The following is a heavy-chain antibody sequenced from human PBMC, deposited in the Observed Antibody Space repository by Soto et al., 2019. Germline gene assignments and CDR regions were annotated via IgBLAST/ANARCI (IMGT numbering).Heavy chain of an antibody. CDR3: ARAVSSATYYDCIGY. J-gene: IGHJ4*02. Sequence: GGSLRLSCKASGFDISTYGLHWVRQAPGKGLEWLAFIWYDGSNQHYAASVKGRFTISRDNSRNTLYLQMNNLRADDTAVYFCARAVSSATYYDCIGYWGRGTLVTVSS. CDR1: GFDISTYG. V-gene: IGHV3-33*01. CDR2: IWYDGSNQ. D-gene: IGHD1-26*01.